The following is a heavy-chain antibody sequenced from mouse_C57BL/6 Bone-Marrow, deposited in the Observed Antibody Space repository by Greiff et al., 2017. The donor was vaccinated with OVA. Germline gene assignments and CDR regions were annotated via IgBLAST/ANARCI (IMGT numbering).Heavy chain of an antibody. V-gene: IGHV10-1*01. Sequence: EVKLVESGGGLVQPKGSLKLSCAASGFSFNTYAMNWVRQAPGKGLEWVACIRSKSNNYATYYADSVKDRFTISRDDSESMLYLQMNNLKTEDTAMYYCVGQETEPWSFDVWGKVTTVTVSS. CDR2: IRSKSNNYAT. CDR3: VGQETEPWSFDV. J-gene: IGHJ1*03. CDR1: GFSFNTYA.